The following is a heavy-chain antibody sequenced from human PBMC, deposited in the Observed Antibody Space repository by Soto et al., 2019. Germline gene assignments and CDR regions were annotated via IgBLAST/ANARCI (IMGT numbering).Heavy chain of an antibody. J-gene: IGHJ6*03. V-gene: IGHV3-33*01. CDR1: GFTFSSYG. Sequence: PGGSLRLSCAASGFTFSSYGMHWVRQAPGKGLEWVAVIWYDGSNKYYADSVKGRFTISRDNSKNTLYLQMNSLRAEDTAVYYCARDRDAHYYYYYMDVWGKGTTVTVSS. CDR3: ARDRDAHYYYYYMDV. D-gene: IGHD2-21*02. CDR2: IWYDGSNK.